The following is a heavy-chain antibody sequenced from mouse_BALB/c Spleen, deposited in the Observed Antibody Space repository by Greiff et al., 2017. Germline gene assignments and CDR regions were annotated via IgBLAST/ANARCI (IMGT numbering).Heavy chain of an antibody. V-gene: IGHV1-80*01. J-gene: IGHJ4*01. CDR1: GYAFSSYW. D-gene: IGHD4-1*01. Sequence: QVQLKESGAELVRPGSSVKISCKASGYAFSSYWMNWVKQRPGQGLEWIGQIYPGDGDTNYNGKFKGKATLTADKSSSTAYMQLSSLTSEDSAVYFCARWEYYYAMDYWGQGTSVTVSS. CDR2: IYPGDGDT. CDR3: ARWEYYYAMDY.